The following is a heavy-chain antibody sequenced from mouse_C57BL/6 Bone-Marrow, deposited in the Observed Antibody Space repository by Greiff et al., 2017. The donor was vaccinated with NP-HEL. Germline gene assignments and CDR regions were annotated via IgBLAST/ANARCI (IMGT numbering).Heavy chain of an antibody. J-gene: IGHJ3*01. CDR2: ISYDGSN. Sequence: VQLQQSGPGLVKPSQSLSLTCSVTGYSITSGYYWNWIRQFPGNKLEWMGYISYDGSNNYNPSLKNRTSITRDTAKNQFFLKLNSVTTEDTATYYGARGGGGSSYDWFGDWGQGALVTVSA. D-gene: IGHD1-1*01. CDR1: GYSITSGYY. V-gene: IGHV3-6*01. CDR3: ARGGGGSSYDWFGD.